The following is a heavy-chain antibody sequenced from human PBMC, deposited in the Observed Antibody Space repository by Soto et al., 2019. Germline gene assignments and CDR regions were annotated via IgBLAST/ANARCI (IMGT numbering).Heavy chain of an antibody. CDR3: ARRTPGWYFDL. CDR2: ISGNGGST. CDR1: GFTFSSYA. J-gene: IGHJ2*01. Sequence: EVQLVESGGGLVQPGGSLRLSCAASGFTFSSYAMHWVRQAPGKGLEYVSAISGNGGSTYYANSVKGRFTISRDNSKNPLYLQMGSLRAEDMAVDYCARRTPGWYFDLWGRGTLVTVSS. V-gene: IGHV3-64*01.